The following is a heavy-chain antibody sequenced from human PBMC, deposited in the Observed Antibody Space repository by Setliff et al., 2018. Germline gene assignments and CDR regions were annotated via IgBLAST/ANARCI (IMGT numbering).Heavy chain of an antibody. D-gene: IGHD3-3*01. Sequence: GGSLRLSCAASGFTFKSYAMHWVRQAPGKGLEWVAVIAYDGINNYYGDSVKGRFTISRDNSRNTLYLQMNTLRPEDTAVYYCGRDGGQGDYPSNVWSNYISHWGQGALVTVSS. CDR2: IAYDGINN. J-gene: IGHJ4*02. CDR3: GRDGGQGDYPSNVWSNYISH. CDR1: GFTFKSYA. V-gene: IGHV3-30*01.